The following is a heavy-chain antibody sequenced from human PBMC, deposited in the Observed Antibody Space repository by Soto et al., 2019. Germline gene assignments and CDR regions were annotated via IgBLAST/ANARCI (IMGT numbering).Heavy chain of an antibody. CDR3: ARVGPPDRYDILTGYYTGWFDP. J-gene: IGHJ5*02. CDR2: IYYSGST. CDR1: GGSISSYY. D-gene: IGHD3-9*01. V-gene: IGHV4-59*01. Sequence: SETLSLTCTVSGGSISSYYWSWIRQPPGKGLEWIGYIYYSGSTNYNPSLKSRVTISVDTSKNQFSLKLSSVTAADTAVYYCARVGPPDRYDILTGYYTGWFDPWGQGTLVTVSS.